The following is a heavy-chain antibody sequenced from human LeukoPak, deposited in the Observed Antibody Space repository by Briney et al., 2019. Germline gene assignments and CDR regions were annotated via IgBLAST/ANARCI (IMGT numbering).Heavy chain of an antibody. V-gene: IGHV3-30-3*01. CDR1: GFTFSSYA. D-gene: IGHD5-18*01. CDR3: ARSPHTAMAPLHYFDY. CDR2: ISYDGSNK. Sequence: GGSLRLYCAAYGFTFSSYAMHWVRQAPGKGLEWVAVISYDGSNKYYADSVKGRFTISRDNSKNTLYLQMNSLRAEDTAVYYCARSPHTAMAPLHYFDYWGQGTLVTVSS. J-gene: IGHJ4*02.